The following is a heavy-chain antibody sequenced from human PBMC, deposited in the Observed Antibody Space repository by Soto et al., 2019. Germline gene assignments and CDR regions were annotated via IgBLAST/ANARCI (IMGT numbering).Heavy chain of an antibody. V-gene: IGHV3-30*18. CDR2: ISYDGTKT. CDR1: GFTFSIYA. D-gene: IGHD6-19*01. Sequence: QVQLVESGGGVVQPGRSLRVSCAASGFTFSIYAMHWVRQAPGTGLEWVAVISYDGTKTYYADSVKGRFTISRDNSKNTLYRQMNSLGEEDTAVYECAKGRGARSQWLIDPLDYWGQGTLVTVSP. CDR3: AKGRGARSQWLIDPLDY. J-gene: IGHJ4*02.